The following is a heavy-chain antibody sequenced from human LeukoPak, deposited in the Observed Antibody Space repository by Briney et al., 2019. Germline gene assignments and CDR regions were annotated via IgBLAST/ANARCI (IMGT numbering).Heavy chain of an antibody. J-gene: IGHJ3*02. V-gene: IGHV4-59*01. CDR2: IYYSGST. CDR1: GGSISNYY. CDR3: ARDDYGDYAGNDAFDI. Sequence: SETLSLTCTVSGGSISNYYWSWIRQPPGKGLEWIGYIYYSGSTNYNPSLKSRVTISVDTSKKQFSLKLSSVTAADTAVYYCARDDYGDYAGNDAFDIWGQGTMVTVSS. D-gene: IGHD4-17*01.